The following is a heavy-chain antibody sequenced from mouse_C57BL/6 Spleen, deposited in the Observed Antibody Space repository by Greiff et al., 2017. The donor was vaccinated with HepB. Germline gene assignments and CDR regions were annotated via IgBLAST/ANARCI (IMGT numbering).Heavy chain of an antibody. D-gene: IGHD1-1*01. CDR1: GYTFTSYW. J-gene: IGHJ4*01. Sequence: VKLVESGAELVKPGASVKMSCKASGYTFTSYWITWVKQRPGQGLEWIGDIYPGSGSTNYNEKFKSKATLTVDTSSSTAYLQLSSLTSEDSAVYYCAKNYYGSWDYYAMDYWGQGTSVTVSS. CDR2: IYPGSGST. CDR3: AKNYYGSWDYYAMDY. V-gene: IGHV1-55*01.